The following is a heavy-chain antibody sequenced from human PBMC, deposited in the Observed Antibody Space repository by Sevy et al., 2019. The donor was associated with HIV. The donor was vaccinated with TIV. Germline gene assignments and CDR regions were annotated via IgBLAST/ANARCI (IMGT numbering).Heavy chain of an antibody. CDR3: ARHIVLMVYEPHKDGFDI. CDR2: ISRGGSSI. CDR1: GFTFSDYY. J-gene: IGHJ3*02. Sequence: GGSLRLSCAASGFTFSDYYMSWIRQAPGKGLEWISYISRGGSSIKYADSVKGRFTISRDNAKNSLYLQMNSLRAEDTAVYYCARHIVLMVYEPHKDGFDIWGQGTMVTVSS. V-gene: IGHV3-11*01. D-gene: IGHD2-8*01.